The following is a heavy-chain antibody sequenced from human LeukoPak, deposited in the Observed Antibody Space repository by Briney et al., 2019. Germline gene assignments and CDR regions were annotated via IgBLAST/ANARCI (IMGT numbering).Heavy chain of an antibody. J-gene: IGHJ6*02. CDR1: GFSLSTSGVG. Sequence: SGPTLVNPTQTLTLTCTFSGFSLSTSGVGVGWIRQPPGKALEWLALIYWNDDKRYSPSLKSRLTITKDTSKNQVVLTMTNMDPVDTATYYCAHNGNPPRWGWIQLWLPDYYYGMDVWGQGTTVTVSS. D-gene: IGHD5-18*01. V-gene: IGHV2-5*01. CDR3: AHNGNPPRWGWIQLWLPDYYYGMDV. CDR2: IYWNDDK.